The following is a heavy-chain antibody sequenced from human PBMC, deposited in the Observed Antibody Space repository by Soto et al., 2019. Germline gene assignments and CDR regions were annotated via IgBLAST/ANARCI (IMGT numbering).Heavy chain of an antibody. J-gene: IGHJ6*02. CDR2: IWHDGSDN. V-gene: IGHV3-33*01. CDR3: ARDRRGGHYAMAV. Sequence: QVQLVESGGGVVQPGRSLRLSCAASGFTFSSYGMHWVRQAPGKGLEWVAVIWHDGSDNYYADSVKGRFTISRDNSKNTLYLQMNSLRAEDTAMSYCARDRRGGHYAMAVWGQGTTVTVSS. D-gene: IGHD3-3*01. CDR1: GFTFSSYG.